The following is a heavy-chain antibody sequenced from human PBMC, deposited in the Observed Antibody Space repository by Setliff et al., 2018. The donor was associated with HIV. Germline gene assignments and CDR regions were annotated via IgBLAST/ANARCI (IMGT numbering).Heavy chain of an antibody. J-gene: IGHJ2*01. Sequence: PSETLSLTCAVYGGSFSGSSWRWIRKPPGRGLEWIGEISHSGTANYTPSLKSRVTLSLDTAKNRFSLNLKSVTDAETAVYFCARGLPDVRNGYDYGDWYFDLWGRGTLVTVSP. CDR2: ISHSGTA. D-gene: IGHD4-17*01. CDR3: ARGLPDVRNGYDYGDWYFDL. V-gene: IGHV4-34*01. CDR1: GGSFSGSS.